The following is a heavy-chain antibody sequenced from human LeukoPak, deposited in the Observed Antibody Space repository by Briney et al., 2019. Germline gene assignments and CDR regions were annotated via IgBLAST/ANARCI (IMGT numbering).Heavy chain of an antibody. Sequence: PGGSLRLSCAASGFAFSSYAMSWVRQAPGKGLEWVANIKQDGSEKYYVDSVKGRFTISRDNAKNSLYLQMNSLRAEDTAVYYCARSLGYCSSTSCYPPTYWGQGTLVTVSS. CDR2: IKQDGSEK. CDR3: ARSLGYCSSTSCYPPTY. J-gene: IGHJ4*02. V-gene: IGHV3-7*01. CDR1: GFAFSSYA. D-gene: IGHD2-2*01.